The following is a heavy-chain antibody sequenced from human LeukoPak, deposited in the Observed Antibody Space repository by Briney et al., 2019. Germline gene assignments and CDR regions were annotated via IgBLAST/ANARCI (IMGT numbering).Heavy chain of an antibody. CDR2: INPNSGGT. CDR3: ARVDIVVLSPFDY. Sequence: ASVKVSCTASGYTFTGYYMHWVRQAPGQGLEWMGWINPNSGGTNYAQKFQGRVTMTRDTSISTAYMELSRLRSDDTAVYYCARVDIVVLSPFDYWGQGTLVTVSS. CDR1: GYTFTGYY. V-gene: IGHV1-2*02. J-gene: IGHJ4*02. D-gene: IGHD2-2*01.